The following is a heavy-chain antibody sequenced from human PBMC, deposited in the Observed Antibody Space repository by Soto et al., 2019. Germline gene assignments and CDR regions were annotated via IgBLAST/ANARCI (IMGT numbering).Heavy chain of an antibody. J-gene: IGHJ4*02. CDR2: IYHSGST. CDR3: ARGQVVSSWCFDY. D-gene: IGHD6-13*01. Sequence: SETLSLTCTVSGGSISSGGYYWSWIRQQPGKGLEWIGYIYHSGSTYYNPSLKSRVTISVDRSKNQFSLKLSSVTAADTAVYYCARGQVVSSWCFDYWGQGTLVTVSS. CDR1: GGSISSGGYY. V-gene: IGHV4-30-2*01.